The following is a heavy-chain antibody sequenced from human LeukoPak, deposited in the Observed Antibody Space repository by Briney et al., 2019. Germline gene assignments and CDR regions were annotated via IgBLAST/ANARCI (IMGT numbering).Heavy chain of an antibody. D-gene: IGHD3-3*01. J-gene: IGHJ4*02. V-gene: IGHV1-8*01. Sequence: ASVKVSCKASGYIFTNYDINWVRQATGQGLEWMGWMNPNSANTGYAQKFQGRVTMTRNTSISTAYMELSSLRSEDAAVYYCARDVTIFGVVKGTFDYWGQGSLVTVSS. CDR3: ARDVTIFGVVKGTFDY. CDR2: MNPNSANT. CDR1: GYIFTNYD.